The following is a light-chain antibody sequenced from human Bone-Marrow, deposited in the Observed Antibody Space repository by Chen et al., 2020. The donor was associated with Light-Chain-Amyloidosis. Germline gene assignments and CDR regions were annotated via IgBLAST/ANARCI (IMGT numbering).Light chain of an antibody. CDR1: SSDVGGDNH. J-gene: IGLJ1*01. CDR3: SSSTDTHSHV. Sequence: QSALTQPASVSGSPGQSSTISCTGTSSDVGGDNHVSWHQQHPDKAPKLMIYEVTNRPSWVPVRVSGSRSDDTASLTSSGLQAEDEADYFCSSSTDTHSHVFGSGTKLTVL. CDR2: EVT. V-gene: IGLV2-14*01.